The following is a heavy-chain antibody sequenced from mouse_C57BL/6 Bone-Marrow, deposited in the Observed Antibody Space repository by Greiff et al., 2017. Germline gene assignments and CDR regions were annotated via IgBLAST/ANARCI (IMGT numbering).Heavy chain of an antibody. V-gene: IGHV1-81*01. CDR3: ARMRDYDGAWFAY. J-gene: IGHJ3*01. Sequence: QVQLQQSGAELARPGASVKLSCKASGYTFTSYGISWVKQRTGQGLEWIGEIYPRSGNTYYNDKFKGKAPLTADKSSSTAYMELRSLTSEDSAVYFCARMRDYDGAWFAYWGQGTLVTVSA. CDR2: IYPRSGNT. CDR1: GYTFTSYG. D-gene: IGHD2-4*01.